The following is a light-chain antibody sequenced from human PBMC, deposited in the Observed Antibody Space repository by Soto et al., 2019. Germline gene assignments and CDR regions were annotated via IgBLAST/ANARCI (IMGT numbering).Light chain of an antibody. CDR3: AEATHFPRT. CDR1: QRLAHSACNTY. J-gene: IGKJ4*02. V-gene: IGKV2-24*01. Sequence: DSVLTQTPLASPVTLRQPASSSSKSSQRLAHSACNTYLSWLQRRPGQPPRLLMYETSNRFSGVRDRFRGSGAGSDCTRKISRVEPADVGVYYCAEATHFPRTFGGGTKVEIK. CDR2: ETS.